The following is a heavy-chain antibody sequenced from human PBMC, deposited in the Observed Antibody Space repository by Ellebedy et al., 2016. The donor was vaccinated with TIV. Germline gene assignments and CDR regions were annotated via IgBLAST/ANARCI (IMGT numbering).Heavy chain of an antibody. V-gene: IGHV3-53*01. D-gene: IGHD2/OR15-2a*01. Sequence: PGGSLRLSCAASGFTVNTNYMTWVRQAPGKGLEWVSVTYRGGSTYYADSVKGRFTISRDNSKNTLYLQMNSLRAEDTAVYFCANTAVRSTYKDYWGQGTLITVSS. J-gene: IGHJ4*02. CDR3: ANTAVRSTYKDY. CDR2: TYRGGST. CDR1: GFTVNTNY.